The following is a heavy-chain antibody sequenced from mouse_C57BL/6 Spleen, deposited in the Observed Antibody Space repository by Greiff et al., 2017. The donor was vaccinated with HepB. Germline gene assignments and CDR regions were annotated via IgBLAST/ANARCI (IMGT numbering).Heavy chain of an antibody. CDR3: ARTLWSPFDY. Sequence: QVQLQQPGAELVKPGASVKLSCKASGYTFTSYWMQWVKQRPGQGLEWIGEIDPSDSYTNYNQKFKGKATLTVDTSSSTAYMQLSSLTSEDSAVYYCARTLWSPFDYWGQGTTLTVSS. V-gene: IGHV1-50*01. D-gene: IGHD1-1*02. CDR1: GYTFTSYW. CDR2: IDPSDSYT. J-gene: IGHJ2*01.